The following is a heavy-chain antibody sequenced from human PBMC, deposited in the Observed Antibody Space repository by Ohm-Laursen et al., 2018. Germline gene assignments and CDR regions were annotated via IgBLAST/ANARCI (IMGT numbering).Heavy chain of an antibody. D-gene: IGHD4-11*01. V-gene: IGHV3-33*01. CDR3: ARDRGVRGTTVTTRGLIEGRPLGY. J-gene: IGHJ4*02. CDR1: AFTFSNSA. Sequence: SLRLSCAAAAFTFSNSAMHWVRQAPGKGLEWVAVIYYDGSNKYYADSVKGRFTISRDNSKNTLYLQMNSLRAEDTAVYYCARDRGVRGTTVTTRGLIEGRPLGYWGQGTLVTVSS. CDR2: IYYDGSNK.